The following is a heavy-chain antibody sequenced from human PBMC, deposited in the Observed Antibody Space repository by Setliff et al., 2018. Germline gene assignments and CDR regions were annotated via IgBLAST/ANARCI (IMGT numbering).Heavy chain of an antibody. CDR2: ISVYSGNT. Sequence: GASVKVSCKASGYTFSSYAISWVRQAPGQGLEWLGWISVYSGNTDYAQNFQGRVTMTADTSTSTAYMELRSLTSDDTAVYYCARDRGLEADVVSLINMGDFWGQGTLVTVSS. V-gene: IGHV1-18*01. J-gene: IGHJ4*02. D-gene: IGHD2-21*01. CDR1: GYTFSSYA. CDR3: ARDRGLEADVVSLINMGDF.